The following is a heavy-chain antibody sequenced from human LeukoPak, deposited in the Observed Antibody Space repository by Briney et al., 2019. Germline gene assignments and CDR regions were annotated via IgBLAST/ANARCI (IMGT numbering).Heavy chain of an antibody. D-gene: IGHD1-26*01. CDR3: ARGRRGSGSYPPGY. J-gene: IGHJ4*02. CDR1: GFTLSSYA. CDR2: ISYDGSNK. V-gene: IGHV3-30-3*01. Sequence: GSSLRLSCAPSGFTLSSYAMHWVRQAPGKGLEWVAVISYDGSNKYYADSVKGRFTISRDNSKNTLYLQMNSLRAEDTAVYYCARGRRGSGSYPPGYWGQGTLVTVSS.